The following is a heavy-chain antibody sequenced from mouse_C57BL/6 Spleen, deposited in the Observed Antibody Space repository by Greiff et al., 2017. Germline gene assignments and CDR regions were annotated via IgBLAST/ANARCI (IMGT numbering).Heavy chain of an antibody. Sequence: VQLQQPGAELVKPGASVKLSCKASGYTFTSYWMQWVNQRPGQGLEWIGEIDPSDSYTNYNQKFKGKATLTVDTSSSTAYMQLSSLTSEDSAVYYCARKFAYWGQGTLVTVSA. V-gene: IGHV1-50*01. CDR3: ARKFAY. CDR2: IDPSDSYT. J-gene: IGHJ3*01. CDR1: GYTFTSYW.